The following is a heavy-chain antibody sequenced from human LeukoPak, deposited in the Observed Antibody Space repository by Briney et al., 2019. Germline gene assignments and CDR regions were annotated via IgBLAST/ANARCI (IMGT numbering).Heavy chain of an antibody. CDR3: ARDPGEYYYDSSGYRYYYYYGMDV. J-gene: IGHJ6*02. CDR2: ISAYNGNT. CDR1: GGTFSNYA. Sequence: ASVKVSCKASGGTFSNYAISWVRQAPGQGLEWMGWISAYNGNTNYAQKLQGRVTMTTDTSTSTAYMELRSLRSDDTAVYYCARDPGEYYYDSSGYRYYYYYGMDVWGQGTTVTVSS. V-gene: IGHV1-18*01. D-gene: IGHD3-22*01.